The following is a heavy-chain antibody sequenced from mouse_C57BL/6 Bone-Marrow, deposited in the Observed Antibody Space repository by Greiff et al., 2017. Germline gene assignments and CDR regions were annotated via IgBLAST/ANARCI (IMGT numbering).Heavy chain of an antibody. V-gene: IGHV1-22*01. CDR1: GYTFTDYN. Sequence: DVQLQESGPELVKPGASVKMSCKASGYTFTDYNMHWVKQSHGKSLEWIGYINPNNGGTSYNQKFKGKDTLTVNKSSSTAYMELRSLTSEDSAVYYCARLLRPWYFDVWGTGTTVTVSS. CDR2: INPNNGGT. D-gene: IGHD2-12*01. J-gene: IGHJ1*03. CDR3: ARLLRPWYFDV.